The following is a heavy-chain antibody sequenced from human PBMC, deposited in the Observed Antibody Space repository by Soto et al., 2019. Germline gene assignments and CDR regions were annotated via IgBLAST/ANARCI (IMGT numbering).Heavy chain of an antibody. Sequence: QVQMVQSGAEVKKPGSSVKVSCKASGDTFSFYTINWVRQAPGLGLEWMGRVNPILSMSNYAQKFQGRVTITADKSTSTAYMALRRLRSEDTAFYYCATSYGSGYRAFDYWGQGALVTVSS. CDR1: GDTFSFYT. J-gene: IGHJ4*02. CDR3: ATSYGSGYRAFDY. V-gene: IGHV1-69*02. D-gene: IGHD3-10*01. CDR2: VNPILSMS.